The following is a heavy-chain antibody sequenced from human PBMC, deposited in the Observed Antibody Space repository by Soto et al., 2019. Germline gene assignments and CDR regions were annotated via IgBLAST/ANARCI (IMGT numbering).Heavy chain of an antibody. D-gene: IGHD4-17*01. CDR1: GFTFEDYA. J-gene: IGHJ3*02. CDR3: AKDYGDSIRRMLFDM. V-gene: IGHV3-9*01. Sequence: VQLVESGGGLVQPGRSLRLSCAVSGFTFEDYAMPWVRQAPGKGLEGGSGISGVSASLDYADSVKGRFTSSRDNVKNYLYLQMNSLRAEDTASYFCAKDYGDSIRRMLFDMWGQGTMVTVSS. CDR2: ISGVSASL.